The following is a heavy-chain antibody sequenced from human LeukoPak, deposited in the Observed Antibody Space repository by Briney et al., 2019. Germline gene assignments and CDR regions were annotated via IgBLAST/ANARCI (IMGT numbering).Heavy chain of an antibody. D-gene: IGHD6-19*01. J-gene: IGHJ3*02. CDR2: IIPIFGTA. V-gene: IGHV1-69*05. CDR3: ASGSGWYNVAFDI. Sequence: SVKVSCKASGGTFISYAISWVRQAPGQGLEWMGGIIPIFGTANYAQKFQGRVTITTDESTSTAYMELSSLRSEDTAVYYCASGSGWYNVAFDIWGQGTMVTVSS. CDR1: GGTFISYA.